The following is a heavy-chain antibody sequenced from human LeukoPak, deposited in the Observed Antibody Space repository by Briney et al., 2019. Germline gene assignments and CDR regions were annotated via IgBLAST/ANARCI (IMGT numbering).Heavy chain of an antibody. V-gene: IGHV1-18*01. Sequence: GASVMVSCKASGYTFTSYGISWVRQAPGQGLEWMGWISAYNGNTNYAQKLQGRVTMTTDTSTSTAYMELRSLRSDDTAVYYCARVDMVRGLIVMSYYGMDVWGQGTTVTVSS. CDR2: ISAYNGNT. CDR1: GYTFTSYG. J-gene: IGHJ6*02. D-gene: IGHD3-10*01. CDR3: ARVDMVRGLIVMSYYGMDV.